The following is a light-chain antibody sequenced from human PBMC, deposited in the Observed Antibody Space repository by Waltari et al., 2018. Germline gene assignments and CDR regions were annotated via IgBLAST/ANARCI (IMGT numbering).Light chain of an antibody. CDR1: QSISNW. CDR3: QQYDSYPLT. CDR2: RAS. V-gene: IGKV1-5*03. J-gene: IGKJ4*01. Sequence: DIQMTQSPSTLSASVGDSVTITCRASQSISNWLAWYQQKPGKAPKLLIQRASSLESGVPSRFSGSGSGTELTLTISSLQPDDFATYYCQQYDSYPLTFGGGTKVEIK.